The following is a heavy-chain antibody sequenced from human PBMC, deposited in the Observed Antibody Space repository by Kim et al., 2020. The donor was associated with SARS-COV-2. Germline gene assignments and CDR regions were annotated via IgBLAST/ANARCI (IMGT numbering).Heavy chain of an antibody. D-gene: IGHD2-15*01. CDR3: ARDSCATRTVVTEY. CDR1: GFTFSSYS. CDR2: ISSSSSYI. J-gene: IGHJ4*02. Sequence: GGSLRLSCAASGFTFSSYSMNWVRQAPGKGLDWVSSISSSSSYIYYADSVKGRFTISRDNAKNSLYLQMNSLRAEDTAVYYCARDSCATRTVVTEYWGQGSLVTVSS. V-gene: IGHV3-21*01.